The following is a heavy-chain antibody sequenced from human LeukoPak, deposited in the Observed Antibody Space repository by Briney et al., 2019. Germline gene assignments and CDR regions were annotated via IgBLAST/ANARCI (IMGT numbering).Heavy chain of an antibody. CDR1: GFTFSNYW. D-gene: IGHD5-18*01. CDR3: ARDADTAMVTGRFDK. V-gene: IGHV3-74*01. J-gene: IGHJ4*02. CDR2: INDDGSFT. Sequence: GGSLRLSCAASGFTFSNYWMHWVRQVPGKGLVWVSRINDDGSFTTYADSVKGRFTISRDNAKKSLYLQMNSLRAEDTAVYYCARDADTAMVTGRFDKWGQGTLVTVSS.